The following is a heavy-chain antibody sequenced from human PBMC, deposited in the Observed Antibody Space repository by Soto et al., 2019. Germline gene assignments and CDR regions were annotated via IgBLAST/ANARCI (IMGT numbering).Heavy chain of an antibody. Sequence: GGSLRLSCAASGFTFSSYWMHWVRQAPGKGLVWVSRINSDGSSTSYADSVKGRFTISRDNAKNTLYLQMNSLRAEDTAVYYSARTRNRIAVDAYDAFDISGQGTMFTVSS. V-gene: IGHV3-74*01. CDR2: INSDGSST. D-gene: IGHD6-19*01. CDR1: GFTFSSYW. CDR3: ARTRNRIAVDAYDAFDI. J-gene: IGHJ3*02.